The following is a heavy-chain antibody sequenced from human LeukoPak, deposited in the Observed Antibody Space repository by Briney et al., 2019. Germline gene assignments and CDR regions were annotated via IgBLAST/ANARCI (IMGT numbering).Heavy chain of an antibody. CDR3: ARFVGYCSSTSCHPFDY. CDR2: IYYSGST. V-gene: IGHV4-30-4*01. J-gene: IGHJ4*02. Sequence: SQTLSLTCTVSGGSISSDYYYWSWIRQPTGKGLEWIGYIYYSGSTYYNPSLKGRVTISVDTSKNQFSLKLSSVTAADTAVYYCARFVGYCSSTSCHPFDYWGQGTLVTVSS. D-gene: IGHD2-2*01. CDR1: GGSISSDYYY.